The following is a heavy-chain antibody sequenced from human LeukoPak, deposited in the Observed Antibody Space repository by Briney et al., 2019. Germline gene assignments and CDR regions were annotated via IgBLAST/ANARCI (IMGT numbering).Heavy chain of an antibody. CDR1: GFTFGDYA. CDR2: IRSKAYGGTT. D-gene: IGHD3-22*01. CDR3: TRDYYYDSSGYP. Sequence: GGSLRLSCTASGFTFGDYALSWFRQAPGKGLEWVGFIRSKAYGGTTEYAASVKGRFTISRDDSKSIAYLRMNSLKTEDTAVYYCTRDYYYDSSGYPWGQGTLVTVSS. J-gene: IGHJ5*02. V-gene: IGHV3-49*03.